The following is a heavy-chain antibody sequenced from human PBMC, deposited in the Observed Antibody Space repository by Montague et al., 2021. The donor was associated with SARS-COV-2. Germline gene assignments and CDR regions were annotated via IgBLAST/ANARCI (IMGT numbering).Heavy chain of an antibody. D-gene: IGHD6-13*01. J-gene: IGHJ6*02. CDR3: ARQAAGSYFYYGVDV. Sequence: SETLSLTCTVPGDSINTYYWNWIRQPPGKGLEWLGSIFYTGSTNYNPSLKSRVTISLDTSKNQFFLKVTSVTAAETAVYYCARQAAGSYFYYGVDVWGQGTTVTVSS. V-gene: IGHV4-59*12. CDR1: GDSINTYY. CDR2: IFYTGST.